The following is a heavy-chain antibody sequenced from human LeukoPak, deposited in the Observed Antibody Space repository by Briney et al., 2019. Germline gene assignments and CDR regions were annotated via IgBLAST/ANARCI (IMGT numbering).Heavy chain of an antibody. Sequence: SQTLSLTCAISGDSVSTSSATWSWIRQSPSRGLEWLGRTYYKSKWHSDYAVSVKSRIILNTDTAKNQFSLQLNSVTPEDTAVYFCTRGLDTAIAHWGQGTLVTVSS. CDR2: TYYKSKWHS. V-gene: IGHV6-1*01. CDR3: TRGLDTAIAH. J-gene: IGHJ4*02. D-gene: IGHD5-18*01. CDR1: GDSVSTSSAT.